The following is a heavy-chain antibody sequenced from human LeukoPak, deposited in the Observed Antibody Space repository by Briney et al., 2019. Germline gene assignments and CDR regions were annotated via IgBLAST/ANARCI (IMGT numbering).Heavy chain of an antibody. CDR1: GFTFSSYS. V-gene: IGHV3-21*01. Sequence: GGSLRLSCAASGFTFSSYSMNWVRQAPGKGLEWVSSISSSSSYIYYADSVKGRFTISRDNAKNSLYLQMNSLRAEDTAVYYCARVDILTRLYYFDYWGQGTLVTVSS. D-gene: IGHD3-9*01. J-gene: IGHJ4*02. CDR2: ISSSSSYI. CDR3: ARVDILTRLYYFDY.